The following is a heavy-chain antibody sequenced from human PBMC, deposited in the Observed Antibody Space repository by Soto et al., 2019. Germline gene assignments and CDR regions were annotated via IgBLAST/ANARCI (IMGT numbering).Heavy chain of an antibody. CDR3: AGGRASGSYYLLDY. CDR1: GFTFDDYA. D-gene: IGHD3-10*01. J-gene: IGHJ4*02. CDR2: ISWNSGSI. V-gene: IGHV3-9*01. Sequence: PGGSLRLSCAASGFTFDDYAMHWVRQAPGKGLEWVSGISWNSGSIGYADSVKGRFTISRDNAKNSLYLQMNSLRAEDTAVYYCAGGRASGSYYLLDYWGQGTWVTVS.